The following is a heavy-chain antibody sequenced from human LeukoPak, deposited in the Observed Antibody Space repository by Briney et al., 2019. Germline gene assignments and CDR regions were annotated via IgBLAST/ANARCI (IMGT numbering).Heavy chain of an antibody. V-gene: IGHV1-8*02. CDR3: ARARTYYDFWSGYYPPYYYYGMDV. CDR1: GGTFSSYA. D-gene: IGHD3-3*01. Sequence: ASVKVSCKASGGTFSSYAISWVRQAPGQGLEWMGWMNPNSGNTGYAQKFQGRVTMTRNTSISTAYMELSSLRSEDTAVYYCARARTYYDFWSGYYPPYYYYGMDVWGQGTTVTVSS. J-gene: IGHJ6*02. CDR2: MNPNSGNT.